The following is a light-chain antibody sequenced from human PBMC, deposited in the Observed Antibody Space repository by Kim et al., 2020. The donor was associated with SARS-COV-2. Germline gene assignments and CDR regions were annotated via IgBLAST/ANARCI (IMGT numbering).Light chain of an antibody. CDR2: YDS. J-gene: IGLJ2*01. Sequence: AQGKTDRTTCGGKKNGSKSVHWYQQQPGQAPLLVIYYDSDRTSGIPERVSGSNSGSTDTLTISRVEAGDEDDYYCQVWDSTSDNVVFGGGTQLTVL. CDR3: QVWDSTSDNVV. CDR1: KNGSKS. V-gene: IGLV3-21*04.